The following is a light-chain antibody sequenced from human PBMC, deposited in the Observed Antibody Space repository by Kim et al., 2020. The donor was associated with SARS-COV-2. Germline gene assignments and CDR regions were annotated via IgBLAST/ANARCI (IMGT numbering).Light chain of an antibody. CDR2: DAS. CDR1: QSVSSGY. Sequence: SPGERATLCCGVSQSVSSGYVAWYQQKPGLAPRLLIYDASNRATGIPGRFSGSGSGTEFTLTISRREPEDFAVYYCQQYDSSPLTFGGGTKVDIK. V-gene: IGKV3D-20*01. CDR3: QQYDSSPLT. J-gene: IGKJ4*01.